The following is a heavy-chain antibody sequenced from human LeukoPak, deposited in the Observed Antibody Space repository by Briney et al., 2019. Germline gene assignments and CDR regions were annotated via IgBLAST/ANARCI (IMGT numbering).Heavy chain of an antibody. CDR1: GYTLTELS. V-gene: IGHV1-24*01. CDR3: ATLYSSSWRHFDY. Sequence: ASVKVSCKVSGYTLTELSMHWVRQAPGKGLEWMGGFDPEDGETIYAQKFQGRVTMTVDTSTDTAYMELSSLRSEDTAVYYCATLYSSSWRHFDYWGQGTLVTVSS. CDR2: FDPEDGET. D-gene: IGHD6-13*01. J-gene: IGHJ4*02.